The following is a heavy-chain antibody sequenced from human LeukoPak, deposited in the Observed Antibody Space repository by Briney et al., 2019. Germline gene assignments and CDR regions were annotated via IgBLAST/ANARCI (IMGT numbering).Heavy chain of an antibody. J-gene: IGHJ5*02. CDR2: IYHSGST. V-gene: IGHV4-38-2*02. CDR1: GYSISSGYY. D-gene: IGHD3-10*01. Sequence: PSETLSLTCTVSGYSISSGYYWGWIRQPPGKGLEWIGSIYHSGSTYYNPSLKSRVTISVDTFKNQFSLKLSSVTAADTAVYYCARGSGSANWFDPWGQGTLVTVSS. CDR3: ARGSGSANWFDP.